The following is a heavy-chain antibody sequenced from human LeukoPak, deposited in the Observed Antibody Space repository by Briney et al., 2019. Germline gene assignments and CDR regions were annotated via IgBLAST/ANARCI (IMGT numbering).Heavy chain of an antibody. CDR2: IIPILGIA. D-gene: IGHD2-8*01. CDR1: GGTFSSYA. Sequence: SVKVSCKASGGTFSSYAISWVRQAPGQGLEWMGRIIPILGIANYAQKFQGRVTITADKSTSTAYMELSSLRSEATAVYYCARVGYCTNGVCYPLYYYYGMDVWGQGTTVTVSS. CDR3: ARVGYCTNGVCYPLYYYYGMDV. V-gene: IGHV1-69*04. J-gene: IGHJ6*02.